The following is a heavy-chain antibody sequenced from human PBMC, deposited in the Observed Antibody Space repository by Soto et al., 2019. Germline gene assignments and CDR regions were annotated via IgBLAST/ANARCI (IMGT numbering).Heavy chain of an antibody. D-gene: IGHD6-19*01. V-gene: IGHV1-2*02. Sequence: AAVTFSCTASVYTFTGYYMHWVRQAPGQGLEWMGWINPNSGGTNYAQKFQGRVTMTRDTSISTAYMELSRLRSDDTPVYYCARTVAVAGLDYLGQGTLVTFSS. CDR1: VYTFTGYY. J-gene: IGHJ4*02. CDR2: INPNSGGT. CDR3: ARTVAVAGLDY.